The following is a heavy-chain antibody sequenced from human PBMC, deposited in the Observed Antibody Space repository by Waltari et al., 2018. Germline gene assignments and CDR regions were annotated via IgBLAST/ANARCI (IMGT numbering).Heavy chain of an antibody. CDR1: GGSISSYY. CDR3: ARETGFWSGGNAFDI. D-gene: IGHD3-3*01. Sequence: QVQLQESGPGLVTPSETLSLTCTVSGGSISSYYWSWIRQPPGKGLEWIGYIYYSGSTNYNPSLKSRVTISVDTSKNQFSLKLSSVTAADTAVYYCARETGFWSGGNAFDIWGQGTMVTVSS. V-gene: IGHV4-59*01. J-gene: IGHJ3*02. CDR2: IYYSGST.